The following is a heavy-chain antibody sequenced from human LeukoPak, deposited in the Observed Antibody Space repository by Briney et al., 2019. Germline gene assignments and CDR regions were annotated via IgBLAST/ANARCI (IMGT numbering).Heavy chain of an antibody. J-gene: IGHJ5*02. V-gene: IGHV1-8*02. CDR1: GGTFSSYA. CDR2: MNPNSGNT. CDR3: ASGDNWNRNWFDP. Sequence: ASVKVSCKASGGTFSSYAISWVRQAPGQGLEWMGWMNPNSGNTGYAQKFQGRVTMTRNTSISTAYMELSSLRSEDTAVYYCASGDNWNRNWFDPWGQGTLVTVSS. D-gene: IGHD1-20*01.